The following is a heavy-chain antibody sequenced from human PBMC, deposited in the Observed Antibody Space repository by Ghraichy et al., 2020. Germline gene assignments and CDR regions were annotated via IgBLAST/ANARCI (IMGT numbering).Heavy chain of an antibody. CDR2: IYSSGNT. CDR3: ARDPNNWNDGDAFDI. CDR1: GGSISSGGYY. D-gene: IGHD1-20*01. Sequence: SETLSLTCTVSGGSISSGGYYWSWIRQHPGKGLEWIGFIYSSGNTYYNPSLKSRVSISVDTSKNQFSLKLSSVTAADTAVYYCARDPNNWNDGDAFDIWVQGTLVTVSS. J-gene: IGHJ3*02. V-gene: IGHV4-31*02.